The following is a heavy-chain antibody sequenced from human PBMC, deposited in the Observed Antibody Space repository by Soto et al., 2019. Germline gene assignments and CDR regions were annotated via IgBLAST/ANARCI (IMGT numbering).Heavy chain of an antibody. D-gene: IGHD5-18*01. V-gene: IGHV4-31*03. J-gene: IGHJ5*02. CDR1: GASVSTGAYY. CDR2: IYESGYT. Sequence: PSKTLSLTCTVSGASVSTGAYYWGWVRQRPGKGLEWVGYIYESGYTYYNTSLKSRLTISLDRSNNQFSLGLTSVTAADTAVYYCVRALRHTAMVYPWFDPWGQGTLVTVSS. CDR3: VRALRHTAMVYPWFDP.